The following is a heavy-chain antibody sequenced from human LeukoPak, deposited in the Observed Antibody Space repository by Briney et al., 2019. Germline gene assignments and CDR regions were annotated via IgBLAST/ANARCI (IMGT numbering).Heavy chain of an antibody. D-gene: IGHD6-19*01. J-gene: IGHJ4*02. CDR3: ARRGMYSSGWYFDY. CDR2: IYYRGTT. CDR1: GGSFSGYY. V-gene: IGHV4-39*01. Sequence: SETLSLTCAVYGGSFSGYYWGWLRQPPGKGLEWIGSIYYRGTTYYNPSLKSRVTMSVDTSKNQFSLRLDSVTAADTAVYYCARRGMYSSGWYFDYWGQGTLVTVSS.